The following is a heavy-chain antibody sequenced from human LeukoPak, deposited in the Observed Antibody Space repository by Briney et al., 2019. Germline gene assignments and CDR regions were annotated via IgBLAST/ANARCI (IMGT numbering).Heavy chain of an antibody. CDR3: ARRAPTRYFDY. CDR1: GFTFSSYW. D-gene: IGHD5-24*01. CDR2: INNGGSTT. V-gene: IGHV3-74*01. J-gene: IGHJ4*02. Sequence: GGSLRLSCAASGFTFSSYWMHWVRQAPGKGLVWVSAINNGGSTTAYADSVKGRFTISRDNAKDTLYLQMNSLRAEDTAVYYCARRAPTRYFDYWGQGTLVTVSS.